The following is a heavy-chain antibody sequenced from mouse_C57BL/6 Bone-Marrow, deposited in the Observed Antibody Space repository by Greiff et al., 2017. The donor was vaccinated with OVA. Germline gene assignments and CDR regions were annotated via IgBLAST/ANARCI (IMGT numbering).Heavy chain of an antibody. J-gene: IGHJ4*01. D-gene: IGHD1-1*01. CDR2: IDPSDSYT. V-gene: IGHV1-50*01. Sequence: PGQGLEWIGEIDPSDSYTNYNQKFKGKATLTVDTSSSTAYMQLSSLTSEDSAVYYCARGGSSLYAMDYWGQGTSVTVSS. CDR3: ARGGSSLYAMDY.